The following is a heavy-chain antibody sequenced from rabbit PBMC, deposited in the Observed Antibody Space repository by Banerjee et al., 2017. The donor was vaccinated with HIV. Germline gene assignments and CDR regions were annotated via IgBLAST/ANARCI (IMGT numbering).Heavy chain of an antibody. CDR3: ARWDIVVAGVGNL. CDR2: IVAGSSGTT. Sequence: QSLEESGGDLVKPGASLTLTCTASGFDLSGYYYMCWVRQAPGQGLEWIACIVAGSSGTTYYASWAKGRFTISKPSSTTVTPQMTSLTAADTATYFCARWDIVVAGVGNLWGPGTLVTVS. D-gene: IGHD4-1*01. V-gene: IGHV1S40*01. CDR1: GFDLSGYYY. J-gene: IGHJ4*01.